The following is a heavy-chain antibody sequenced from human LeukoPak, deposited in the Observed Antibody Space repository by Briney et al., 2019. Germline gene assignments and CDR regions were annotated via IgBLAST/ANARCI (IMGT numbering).Heavy chain of an antibody. V-gene: IGHV1-69*13. CDR2: IIPIFGTA. CDR3: VSEARLGYCSGGSCYYYYMDV. Sequence: GASVKVSCKASGGTFSSYAISWVRQAPGQGLEWMGGIIPIFGTANYAQKFQGRVTITADESTSTAYMELSSLRSEDTAVYYCVSEARLGYCSGGSCYYYYMDVWGKGTTVTVSS. CDR1: GGTFSSYA. J-gene: IGHJ6*03. D-gene: IGHD2-15*01.